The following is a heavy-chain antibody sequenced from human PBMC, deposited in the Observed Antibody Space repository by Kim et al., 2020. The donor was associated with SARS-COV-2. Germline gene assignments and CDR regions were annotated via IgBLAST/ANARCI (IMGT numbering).Heavy chain of an antibody. Sequence: DSVKGRFTISRDNAKNSLYLQMNSLRDEDTAVYYCARDWAYCGVYDWFDTWGQGTLVTVSS. J-gene: IGHJ5*01. D-gene: IGHD4-17*01. V-gene: IGHV3-48*02. CDR3: ARDWAYCGVYDWFDT.